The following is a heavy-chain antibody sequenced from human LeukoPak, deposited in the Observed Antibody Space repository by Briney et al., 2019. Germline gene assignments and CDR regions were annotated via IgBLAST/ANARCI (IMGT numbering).Heavy chain of an antibody. Sequence: GGSLRLSCAASGFTFSSYSMNWVRQAPGKGLEWVSSISSSSSYIYYADSVKGRFTISRDNAKNSLYLQMNSLRAEDTAVYYYARDMVRGVPRDFDYWGQGTLVTVSS. CDR3: ARDMVRGVPRDFDY. J-gene: IGHJ4*02. V-gene: IGHV3-21*01. CDR2: ISSSSSYI. D-gene: IGHD3-10*01. CDR1: GFTFSSYS.